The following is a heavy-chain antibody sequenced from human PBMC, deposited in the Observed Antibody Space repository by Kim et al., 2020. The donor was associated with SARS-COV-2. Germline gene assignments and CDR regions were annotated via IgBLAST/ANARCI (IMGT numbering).Heavy chain of an antibody. CDR3: ARENSSSWYNYYYGMDV. CDR1: GFTFSSYG. D-gene: IGHD6-13*01. J-gene: IGHJ6*02. V-gene: IGHV3-33*05. CDR2: ISYDGSNK. Sequence: GSLRLSCAASGFTFSSYGMHWVRQAPGKGLERVAVISYDGSNKYYADSVKGRFTISRDNSKNTLYLQMNSLRAEDTAVYYCARENSSSWYNYYYGMDVWGQGTTVTVSS.